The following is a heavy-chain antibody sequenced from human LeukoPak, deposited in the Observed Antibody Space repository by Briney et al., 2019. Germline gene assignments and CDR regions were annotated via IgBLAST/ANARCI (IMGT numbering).Heavy chain of an antibody. CDR2: IYYSGST. D-gene: IGHD3-16*01. CDR3: ARPQGTWDFDY. CDR1: GGSISTGSYY. J-gene: IGHJ4*02. Sequence: EPSETLSLTCTVSGGSISTGSYYWGWIRQPPGKGLEWIGSIYYSGSTSYNPSLKSRVTISVDTSKNQFSLKLSSVTAADTAVYYCARPQGTWDFDYWGQGTLVTVSS. V-gene: IGHV4-39*01.